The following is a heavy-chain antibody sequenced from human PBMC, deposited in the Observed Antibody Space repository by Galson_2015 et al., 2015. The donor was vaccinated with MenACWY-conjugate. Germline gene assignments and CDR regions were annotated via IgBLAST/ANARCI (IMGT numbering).Heavy chain of an antibody. Sequence: SLRLSCAASGFTFSSYTMNWVRQAPGKGLEWVSSVTSGSDYIYYADSLKGRFTISRDNAKNSLYLQMNSLRAEDTAVYYCARDGVRAVTTIYFDLWGRGTLVTVSS. CDR3: ARDGVRAVTTIYFDL. V-gene: IGHV3-21*01. D-gene: IGHD3-10*01. CDR2: VTSGSDYI. CDR1: GFTFSSYT. J-gene: IGHJ2*01.